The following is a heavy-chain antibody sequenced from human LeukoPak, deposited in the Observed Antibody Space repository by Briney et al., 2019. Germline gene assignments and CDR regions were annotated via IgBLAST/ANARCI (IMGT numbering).Heavy chain of an antibody. CDR1: GFTFRSFG. CDR3: ARDFIAAAGIGY. V-gene: IGHV3-30*02. CDR2: INYDGSKQ. D-gene: IGHD6-13*01. Sequence: GGSLRLSCAASGFTFRSFGMHWVRQTPGKGLEWVAFINYDGSKQYYADSVKGRFTISRDNSKNTVYLQMNSLRAEDTAVYYCARDFIAAAGIGYWGQGTLVTVSS. J-gene: IGHJ4*02.